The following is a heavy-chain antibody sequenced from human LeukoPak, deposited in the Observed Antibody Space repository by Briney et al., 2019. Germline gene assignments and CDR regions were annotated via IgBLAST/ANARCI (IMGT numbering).Heavy chain of an antibody. CDR3: ARAKGDPKTYYFDY. CDR1: GGSISSYY. D-gene: IGHD2-21*02. V-gene: IGHV4-59*01. Sequence: SETLSLTCTVSGGSISSYYWSWVRQPPGKGLEWIGYIYYSGSTNYNPSLKSRVTISVDTSKNQFSLKLSSVTAADTAVYYCARAKGDPKTYYFDYWGQGTLVTVSS. J-gene: IGHJ4*02. CDR2: IYYSGST.